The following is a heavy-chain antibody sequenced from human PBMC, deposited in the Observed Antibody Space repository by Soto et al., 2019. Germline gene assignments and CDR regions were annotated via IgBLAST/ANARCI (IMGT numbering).Heavy chain of an antibody. CDR1: GYTFSGYY. CDR3: AREGNTITVLGTVIPDPFFYGMDV. V-gene: IGHV1-2*02. CDR2: INPNSGGT. Sequence: ASVKVSCKASGYTFSGYYIHWVRQAPGQGLEWMGWINPNSGGTNYAQKFQDRVTMTRDTTISTAYMELSRLGSDDTAIYYCAREGNTITVLGTVIPDPFFYGMDVWRQGTTVTVSS. J-gene: IGHJ6*01. D-gene: IGHD3-3*01.